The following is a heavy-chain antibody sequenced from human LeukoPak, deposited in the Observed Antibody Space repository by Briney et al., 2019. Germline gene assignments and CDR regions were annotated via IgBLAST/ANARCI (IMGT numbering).Heavy chain of an antibody. CDR3: AKHSYDSSGCYSIDY. Sequence: PGGSLRLSCAASGFTLTSYAMSWVRQAPGKGLEWVSAIIGSVHSTYYADSVKGRFTISRDNSKNTLYLQMNSLRAEDTAVYYCAKHSYDSSGCYSIDYWGQGTLVTVFS. D-gene: IGHD3-22*01. J-gene: IGHJ4*02. CDR1: GFTLTSYA. CDR2: IIGSVHST. V-gene: IGHV3-23*01.